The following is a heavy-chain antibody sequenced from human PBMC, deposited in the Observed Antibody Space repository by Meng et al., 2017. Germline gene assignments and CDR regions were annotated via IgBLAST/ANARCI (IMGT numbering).Heavy chain of an antibody. CDR2: IVVGSGNT. CDR3: AARGGATDSSSWYDFDY. J-gene: IGHJ4*02. D-gene: IGHD6-13*01. CDR1: GFTFTSSA. V-gene: IGHV1-58*01. Sequence: SVKVSCKASGFTFTSSAVQWVRQARGQRLEWIGWIVVGSGNTNYAQKFQERVTITRDMSTSTAYMELSSLRSEDTAVYCCAARGGATDSSSWYDFDYWGQGTLVTVSS.